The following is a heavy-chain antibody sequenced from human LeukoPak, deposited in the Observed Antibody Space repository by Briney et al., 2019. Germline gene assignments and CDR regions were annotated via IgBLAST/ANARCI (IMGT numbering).Heavy chain of an antibody. CDR2: IRYDGSNT. V-gene: IGHV3-30*02. CDR1: GFTFSTSG. CDR3: ARGLAPHYYYYYMDV. J-gene: IGHJ6*03. Sequence: GGSLRLSCATSGFTFSTSGMHWVRQAPGKGLEWVAFIRYDGSNTYHADSVKGRFTVSRDNSKNTLFLQMSSLRDEDTAVYYCARGLAPHYYYYYMDVWGKGTTVTVSS. D-gene: IGHD3-16*01.